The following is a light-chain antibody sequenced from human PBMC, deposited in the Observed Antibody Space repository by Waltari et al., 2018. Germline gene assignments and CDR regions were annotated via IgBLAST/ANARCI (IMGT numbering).Light chain of an antibody. V-gene: IGLV1-44*01. CDR2: SNN. CDR3: AAWDDTLNGYV. J-gene: IGLJ1*01. Sequence: QSVLTQPPSPSGPPAQRVTISCSGSSSNLGTNPVNWYQHLPGTAPKLLIYSNNQRPSGVPGRFSGSKSGTSASLAISGLQSEDEADYYCAAWDDTLNGYVFGTGTKVTVL. CDR1: SSNLGTNP.